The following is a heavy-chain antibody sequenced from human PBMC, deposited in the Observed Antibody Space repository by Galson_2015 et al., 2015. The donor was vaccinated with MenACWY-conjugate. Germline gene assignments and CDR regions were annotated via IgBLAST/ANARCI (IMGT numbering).Heavy chain of an antibody. D-gene: IGHD2-15*01. Sequence: SEPLSLTCTVSGGSISGSTYYWGWVRQPPGKGLEWIGSIYYSGSTYYNPSLKSRVTISVDTSKNQFSLKLTSVTAADTALYYCARDKWGGGSDDWFDPWGQGTLVTVSS. J-gene: IGHJ5*02. V-gene: IGHV4-39*07. CDR1: GGSISGSTYY. CDR3: ARDKWGGGSDDWFDP. CDR2: IYYSGST.